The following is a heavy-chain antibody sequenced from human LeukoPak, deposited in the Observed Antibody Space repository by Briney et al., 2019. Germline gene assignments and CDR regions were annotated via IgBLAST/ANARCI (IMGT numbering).Heavy chain of an antibody. Sequence: GRSLTLSCAASGFPFSTYAMSWVRQAPGKGLEWVSAISGSGGTTYYVDSVKGRFTISRDNSKNTLYLQMNSLRAEDTAVYYCAKEHGDYGGDQGTLVTVSS. V-gene: IGHV3-23*01. D-gene: IGHD4-17*01. CDR3: AKEHGDYG. CDR2: ISGSGGTT. CDR1: GFPFSTYA. J-gene: IGHJ4*02.